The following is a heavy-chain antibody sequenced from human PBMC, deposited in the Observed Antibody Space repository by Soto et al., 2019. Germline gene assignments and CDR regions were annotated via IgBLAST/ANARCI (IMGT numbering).Heavy chain of an antibody. Sequence: QVQLVQSGAEVKKPGSSVKVSCKSSGGTFSTYTLAWVRQAPGQGLEWVGGIIPIFGTANYPQKFKGRVTITADESTSTAYMELSSLRSEDTAVYYCARSQDSSGYWNSCFDPWGQGTLVTVPS. J-gene: IGHJ5*02. D-gene: IGHD3-22*01. CDR3: ARSQDSSGYWNSCFDP. V-gene: IGHV1-69*01. CDR2: IIPIFGTA. CDR1: GGTFSTYT.